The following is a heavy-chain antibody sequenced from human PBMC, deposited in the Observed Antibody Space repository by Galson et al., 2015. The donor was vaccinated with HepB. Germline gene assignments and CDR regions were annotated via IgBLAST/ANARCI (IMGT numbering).Heavy chain of an antibody. CDR1: GFTFSNYA. V-gene: IGHV3-23*01. D-gene: IGHD3-3*01. Sequence: SLRLSCAASGFTFSNYAMNWVRQAPGKGLEWVSGICGSGDNTYYTNSVKGRFTISRDNSKNTLYLHINSLRAEDTAVYYCAKDLNYDSWSGYSRPGYYNYGMDVWGQGTTVTVSS. CDR3: AKDLNYDSWSGYSRPGYYNYGMDV. J-gene: IGHJ6*02. CDR2: ICGSGDNT.